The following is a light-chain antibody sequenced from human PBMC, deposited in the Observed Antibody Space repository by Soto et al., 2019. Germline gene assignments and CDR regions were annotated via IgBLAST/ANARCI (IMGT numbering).Light chain of an antibody. CDR1: QSVSNN. J-gene: IGKJ1*01. CDR3: QQYNNWPNT. Sequence: ETVMTQSPATLSVSPGERATLSCRASQSVSNNLAWYPQKPGQAPRLLIYGVLTRATSIPARFSGSGSGTEFTLTISSLQSEDFEVYYFQQYNNWPNTFGQGTKVEIK. V-gene: IGKV3-15*01. CDR2: GVL.